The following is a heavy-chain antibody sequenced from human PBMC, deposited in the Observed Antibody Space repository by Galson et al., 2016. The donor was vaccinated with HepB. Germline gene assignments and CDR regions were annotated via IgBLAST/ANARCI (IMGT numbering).Heavy chain of an antibody. J-gene: IGHJ1*01. CDR1: GGPISGAY. Sequence: SETLSLTCSVSGGPISGAYWSWTRQPPGKGLEWIAYMRDSGNTNYNPSLKSRVTISVDTSIHQFSLRLTSVTAGDTAVYYGARSGGSAGMHWGQGTLVTVSS. D-gene: IGHD3-16*01. CDR3: ARSGGSAGMH. V-gene: IGHV4-59*08. CDR2: MRDSGNT.